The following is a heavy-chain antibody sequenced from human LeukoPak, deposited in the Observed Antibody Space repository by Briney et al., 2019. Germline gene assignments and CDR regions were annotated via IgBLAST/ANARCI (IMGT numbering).Heavy chain of an antibody. CDR2: IYYSGRT. V-gene: IGHV4-59*08. CDR3: ARGRGPYCSGGSCYSVYYFDY. J-gene: IGHJ4*02. D-gene: IGHD2-15*01. CDR1: GGSISTYY. Sequence: SETLSLTCTVSGGSISTYYWNWIRQPPGKGLEWIGYIYYSGRTNYNPSLKSRVSISIDTSKNQFSLKLSSVTAADTAVYYCARGRGPYCSGGSCYSVYYFDYWGQGTLVTVSS.